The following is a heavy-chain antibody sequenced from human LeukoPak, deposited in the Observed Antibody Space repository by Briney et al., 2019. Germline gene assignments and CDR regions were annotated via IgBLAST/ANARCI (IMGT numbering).Heavy chain of an antibody. CDR3: LSSGYYWGGFDI. D-gene: IGHD3-22*01. J-gene: IGHJ3*02. Sequence: PGGSLRLSCAASGFTFSNYWMNWVRQAPGKGLEWVASIKQDGSEKYHVDSVKGRFTISRDNAKNSLYLQMNSLRAEDTAVYYCLSSGYYWGGFDIWGQGTMVTVSS. V-gene: IGHV3-7*01. CDR1: GFTFSNYW. CDR2: IKQDGSEK.